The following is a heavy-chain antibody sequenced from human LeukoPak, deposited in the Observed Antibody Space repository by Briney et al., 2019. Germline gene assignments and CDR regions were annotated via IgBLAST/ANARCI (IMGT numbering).Heavy chain of an antibody. CDR1: GGSISSYY. V-gene: IGHV4-59*08. CDR3: ASGYNWNAFFEDY. CDR2: IYYSGST. Sequence: SETLSLTCTVSGGSISSYYWSWIRQPPGKGLEWIGYIYYSGSTNYNPSLKSRVTISVDTSKNQFSLKLSSVTAADTAVYHCASGYNWNAFFEDYWGQGTLVTVSS. D-gene: IGHD1-1*01. J-gene: IGHJ4*02.